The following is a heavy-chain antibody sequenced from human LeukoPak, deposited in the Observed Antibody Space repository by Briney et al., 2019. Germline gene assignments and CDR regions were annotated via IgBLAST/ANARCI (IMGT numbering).Heavy chain of an antibody. CDR1: GGSISAYY. CDR3: ARLTRHYFVF. CDR2: VFYTGAT. J-gene: IGHJ4*02. Sequence: SETLSFTCTVSGGSISAYYWSWIRQPPGKGLEWIGDVFYTGATNCNPSLESRVTISVDTSKNQFSLNLTSVTAADAAVYYCARLTRHYFVFWGRGTPVAVSS. V-gene: IGHV4-59*08.